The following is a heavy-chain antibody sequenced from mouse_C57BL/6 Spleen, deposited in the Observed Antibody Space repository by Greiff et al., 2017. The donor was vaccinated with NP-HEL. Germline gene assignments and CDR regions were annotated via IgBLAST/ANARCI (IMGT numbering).Heavy chain of an antibody. CDR2: INPSNGGT. D-gene: IGHD4-1*01. CDR3: ARSLGLYYAMDY. V-gene: IGHV1-53*01. Sequence: QVQLQQSGTELVKPGASVKLSCKASGYTFTSYWMHWVKQRPGQGLEWIGNINPSNGGTNYNEKFKSKATLTVDKSSSTAYMQLSSLTSEDSAVYYCARSLGLYYAMDYWGQGTSVTVSS. J-gene: IGHJ4*01. CDR1: GYTFTSYW.